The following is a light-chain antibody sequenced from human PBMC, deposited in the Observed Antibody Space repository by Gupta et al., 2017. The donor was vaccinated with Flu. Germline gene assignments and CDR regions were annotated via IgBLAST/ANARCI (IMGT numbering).Light chain of an antibody. Sequence: QFVLTQPPSASGTPGQWVTISCSGSRSNVAANYIYWYQQFPGTAPKLLIYSTNQRPSGVPDRFSGSKSGTSASLAISGLRAEDEADYYCVSWDDSRGAYLFGTGTKVNVL. J-gene: IGLJ1*01. CDR2: STN. CDR3: VSWDDSRGAYL. V-gene: IGLV1-47*01. CDR1: RSNVAANY.